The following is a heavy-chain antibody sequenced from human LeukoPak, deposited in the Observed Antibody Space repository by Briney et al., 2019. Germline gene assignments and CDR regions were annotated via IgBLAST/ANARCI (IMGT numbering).Heavy chain of an antibody. D-gene: IGHD1-26*01. CDR2: IKEDGSEQ. Sequence: PGGSLTLSCAASGLTFSWYWMTWVRQTPGKGLEWVANIKEDGSEQYYLDSVRGRFTISRDNAKNSLYLQMNSLRAEDTAVYYCARIVGASPNYYYYMDVWGKGTTVTVSS. CDR1: GLTFSWYW. V-gene: IGHV3-7*01. CDR3: ARIVGASPNYYYYMDV. J-gene: IGHJ6*03.